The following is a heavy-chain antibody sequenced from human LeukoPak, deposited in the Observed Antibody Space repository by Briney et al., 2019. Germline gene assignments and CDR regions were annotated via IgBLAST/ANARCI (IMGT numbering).Heavy chain of an antibody. CDR3: ARVGWYGGLTQFDY. CDR2: IYYIGST. Sequence: PSETLSLTCTVSGGSASSARYYWSWIRQPPGKGLEWIGYIYYIGSTNYNPSLKSRVTISGDTSKNQFSLKLSSVTAADTAVYYCARVGWYGGLTQFDYWGQGTLVTVSS. CDR1: GGSASSARYY. J-gene: IGHJ4*02. D-gene: IGHD3-10*01. V-gene: IGHV4-61*01.